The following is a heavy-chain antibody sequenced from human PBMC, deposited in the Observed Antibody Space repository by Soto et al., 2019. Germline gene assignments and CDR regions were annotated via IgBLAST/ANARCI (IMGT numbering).Heavy chain of an antibody. CDR2: ISAYNGNT. CDR3: ARDADYYYGSGSDNRFDP. Sequence: QVQLVQSGAEVKKPGASVKVSCKASGYTFTSYGISWVRQAPGQGLEWMGWISAYNGNTNYAQKLQGSVTMTTDTSTSTAYMELSSLRSADTAVYYCARDADYYYGSGSDNRFDPWGQGTLVTVSS. CDR1: GYTFTSYG. D-gene: IGHD3-10*01. J-gene: IGHJ5*02. V-gene: IGHV1-18*01.